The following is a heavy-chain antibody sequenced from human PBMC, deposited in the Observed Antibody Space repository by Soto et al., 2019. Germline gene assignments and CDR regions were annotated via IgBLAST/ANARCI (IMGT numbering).Heavy chain of an antibody. CDR3: ANSPLGSYYYYMDV. CDR1: GFTFSSYA. J-gene: IGHJ6*03. V-gene: IGHV3-23*01. Sequence: EVQLLEYGGGLVQPGGSLRLSCAASGFTFSSYAMSWVRQAPGKGLEWVSAISGSVGSTYYEDSVKGRFTIFRDNSKNTLYLQMNSLRAEDTAVYYCANSPLGSYYYYMDVLDKGTTVTVSS. D-gene: IGHD3-10*01. CDR2: ISGSVGST.